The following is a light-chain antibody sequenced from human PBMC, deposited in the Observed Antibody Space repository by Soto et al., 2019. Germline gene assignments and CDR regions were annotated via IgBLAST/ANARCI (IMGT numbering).Light chain of an antibody. CDR2: DAS. V-gene: IGKV1-33*01. CDR1: HDVSST. J-gene: IGKJ4*01. Sequence: DIEMTQSPSSLSASVGDRVTIACTSRHDVSSTLNWFQQKPGEAPKLLISDASNLERGIPSRFSSSGSWTDFTFTISSLQPAGVATDYCQQYNSSLSFGGGT. CDR3: QQYNSSLS.